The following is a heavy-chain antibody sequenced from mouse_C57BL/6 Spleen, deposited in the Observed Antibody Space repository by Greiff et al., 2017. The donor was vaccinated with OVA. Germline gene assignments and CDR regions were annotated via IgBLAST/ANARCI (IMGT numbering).Heavy chain of an antibody. CDR3: ARNWGGDWYFDV. V-gene: IGHV5-17*01. J-gene: IGHJ1*03. Sequence: EVKVVESGGGLVKPGGSLKLSCAASGFTFSDYGMHWVRQAPEKGLEWVAYISSGSSTNYSAATVKGRFTISRDNAKNTLFLQRTRLRSEDTAMYYCARNWGGDWYFDVWGTGTTVTVSS. CDR2: ISSGSSTN. D-gene: IGHD4-1*01. CDR1: GFTFSDYG.